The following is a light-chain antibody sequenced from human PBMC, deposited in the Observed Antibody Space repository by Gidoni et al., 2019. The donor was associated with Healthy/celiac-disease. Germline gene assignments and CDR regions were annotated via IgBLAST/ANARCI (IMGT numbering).Light chain of an antibody. J-gene: IGKJ3*01. CDR3: QKYNSASWT. CDR2: AAS. V-gene: IGKV1-27*01. CDR1: QGISNY. Sequence: DIQMTQSPSSLSASVGDRVTITCRARQGISNYLAWYQKKPGKVPKLLIYAASTLQSGVPSRVSGSGSGTDFTLTISSLQPEDVATYYCQKYNSASWTFGPGTKVDIK.